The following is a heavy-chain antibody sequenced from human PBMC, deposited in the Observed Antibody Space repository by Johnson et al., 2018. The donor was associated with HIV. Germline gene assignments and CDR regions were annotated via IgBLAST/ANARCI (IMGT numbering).Heavy chain of an antibody. Sequence: QVQLVESGGGVVQPGRSLRLSCAASGFTFSSYGMHWVRQAPGKGLEWVAFIRYDGSNKYYADSVKGRFTISRDNSKTTLYLQMNSLRAEDTAVYYCAREIPQQWLVRRGAFDIWGQGTMVTVSS. CDR3: AREIPQQWLVRRGAFDI. CDR2: IRYDGSNK. V-gene: IGHV3-30*02. J-gene: IGHJ3*02. D-gene: IGHD6-19*01. CDR1: GFTFSSYG.